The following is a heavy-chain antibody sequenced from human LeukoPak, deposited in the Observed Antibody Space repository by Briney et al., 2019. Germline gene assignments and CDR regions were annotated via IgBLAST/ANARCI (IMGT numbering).Heavy chain of an antibody. CDR2: IYTSGST. D-gene: IGHD3-16*01. Sequence: SETLSLTCTVSGGSISSGSYYWSWIRQPAGKGLEWIGRIYTSGSTNYNPSLKSRVTMSVDTSKNQFSLKLSSVTAADTAVYYCARDSQGGAQDYWGQGTLVTVSS. V-gene: IGHV4-61*02. CDR3: ARDSQGGAQDY. CDR1: GGSISSGSYY. J-gene: IGHJ4*02.